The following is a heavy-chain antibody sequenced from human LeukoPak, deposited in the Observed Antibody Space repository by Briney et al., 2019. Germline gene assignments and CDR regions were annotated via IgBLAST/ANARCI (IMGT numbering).Heavy chain of an antibody. CDR3: ARGWDDSSGYCDY. CDR2: TNPNSGGT. Sequence: ASVKVSCKASGYTFTGYYMHWVRQAPGQGLEWMGWTNPNSGGTNYAQKFQGRVTMTRDTSISTAYMELSRLRSDDTAVYYCARGWDDSSGYCDYWGQGTLVTVSS. J-gene: IGHJ4*02. V-gene: IGHV1-2*02. D-gene: IGHD3-22*01. CDR1: GYTFTGYY.